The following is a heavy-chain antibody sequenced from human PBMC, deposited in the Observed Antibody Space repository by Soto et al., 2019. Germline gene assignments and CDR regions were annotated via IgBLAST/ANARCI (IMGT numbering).Heavy chain of an antibody. Sequence: EVQLLESGGGVVQPGGPLRLSCAASGFTFSDYAMSWVRQTPGKGLQWVSGVGGSDDDKHYADSVRGRFIVSRDNSKNTLYLQMNSLRADDTAIYYCAKDATSFNGVWDPIEMWGQGTEVTVSS. J-gene: IGHJ3*02. CDR1: GFTFSDYA. V-gene: IGHV3-23*01. D-gene: IGHD2-8*01. CDR3: AKDATSFNGVWDPIEM. CDR2: VGGSDDDK.